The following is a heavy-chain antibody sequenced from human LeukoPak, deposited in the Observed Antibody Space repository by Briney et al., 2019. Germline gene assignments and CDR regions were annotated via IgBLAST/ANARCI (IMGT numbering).Heavy chain of an antibody. CDR1: GFTFNNYA. J-gene: IGHJ4*02. V-gene: IGHV3-66*01. CDR3: ARKSSGFDY. CDR2: IYSGGST. D-gene: IGHD3-22*01. Sequence: PGGSLRLSCAASGFTFNNYALSWVRQAPGKGLEWVSVIYSGGSTYYADSVKGRFTISRDNSKNTLYLQMNSLRAEDTAVYYCARKSSGFDYWGQGTLVTVSS.